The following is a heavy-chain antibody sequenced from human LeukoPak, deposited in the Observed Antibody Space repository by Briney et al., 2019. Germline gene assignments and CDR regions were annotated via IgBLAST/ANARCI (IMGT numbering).Heavy chain of an antibody. CDR1: GFTFSSYD. Sequence: GGSLRLSCAASGFTFSSYDMHWVRQATGKGLEWVSAIGTAGDTYYPGSVKGRFTISRENAKNSLYLQMNSLRAGDTAVYYCARGSLGDILTGPYYFDYWGQGTLVTVSS. D-gene: IGHD3-9*01. J-gene: IGHJ4*02. CDR3: ARGSLGDILTGPYYFDY. V-gene: IGHV3-13*04. CDR2: IGTAGDT.